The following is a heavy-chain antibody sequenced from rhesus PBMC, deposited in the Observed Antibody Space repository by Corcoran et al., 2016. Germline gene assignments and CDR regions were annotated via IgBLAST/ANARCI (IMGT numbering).Heavy chain of an antibody. Sequence: QVQLQESGPGLVKPSETLSLTCAVSGGSFSSYWWSWIRQPPGKGLEWIGEINGNSGSTNYNPSLKCRVTNSKDASKNQFSLKLSSVTAADTAVYYCARQGIFDYWGQGVLGTVSS. V-gene: IGHV4-80*01. CDR2: INGNSGST. CDR1: GGSFSSYW. D-gene: IGHD5-42*01. J-gene: IGHJ4*01. CDR3: ARQGIFDY.